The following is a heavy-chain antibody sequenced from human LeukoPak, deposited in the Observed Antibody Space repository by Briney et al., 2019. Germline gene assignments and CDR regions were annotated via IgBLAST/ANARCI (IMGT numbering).Heavy chain of an antibody. Sequence: PSETLSLTCTVSGYSISSGYYWGWIRQPPGKGLEWIGNIYHSGSTYYNPSLKSRVTISVDTSKNQFSLKLSSVTAADTAVYYCARDLGIAVAGTSGYFDYWGQGTLVTVSS. CDR2: IYHSGST. CDR3: ARDLGIAVAGTSGYFDY. CDR1: GYSISSGYY. J-gene: IGHJ4*02. D-gene: IGHD6-19*01. V-gene: IGHV4-38-2*02.